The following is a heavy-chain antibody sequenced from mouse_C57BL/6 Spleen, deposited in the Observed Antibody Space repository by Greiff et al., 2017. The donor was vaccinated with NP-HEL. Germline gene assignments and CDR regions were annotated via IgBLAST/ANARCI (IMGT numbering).Heavy chain of an antibody. D-gene: IGHD1-3*01. J-gene: IGHJ4*01. CDR1: GYTFTSYW. V-gene: IGHV1-61*01. CDR3: ARRGRGKDAMDY. Sequence: QVQLQQPGAELVRPGSSVKLSCKASGYTFTSYWMDWVKQRPGQGLEWIGNIYPSDSETHYNQKFKGKSTLTVDKSSSTAYMQLSSLTSEDSAVYYCARRGRGKDAMDYWGQGTSVTVSS. CDR2: IYPSDSET.